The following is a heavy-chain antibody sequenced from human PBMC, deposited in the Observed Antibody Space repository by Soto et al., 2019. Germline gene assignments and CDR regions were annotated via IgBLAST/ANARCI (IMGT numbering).Heavy chain of an antibody. CDR2: ISWNSGSI. CDR3: AKGGDYYDSSGYGLADAFDI. CDR1: GFTFDDYA. D-gene: IGHD3-22*01. J-gene: IGHJ3*02. Sequence: EVQLVESGGGLVQPGRSLRLSCAASGFTFDDYAMHWVRQAPGKGLEWVSGISWNSGSIGYADSVKGRFTISRDNAKNSLYLQMNSLRAEDTALYYCAKGGDYYDSSGYGLADAFDIRGQGTMVTVSS. V-gene: IGHV3-9*01.